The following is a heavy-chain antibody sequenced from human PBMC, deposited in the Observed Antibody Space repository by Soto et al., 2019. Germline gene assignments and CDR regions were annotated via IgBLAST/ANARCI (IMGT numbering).Heavy chain of an antibody. Sequence: GGSLRLSCAASGFTFSSYSMNWVRQAPGKGLEWVSYISSSSSTIYYADSVKGRFTISRDDAKNSLYLQMNSLRDEDTAVYYCAREFATVTTSYYYGMDVRGQGTTVTVSS. J-gene: IGHJ6*02. V-gene: IGHV3-48*02. CDR2: ISSSSSTI. D-gene: IGHD4-4*01. CDR3: AREFATVTTSYYYGMDV. CDR1: GFTFSSYS.